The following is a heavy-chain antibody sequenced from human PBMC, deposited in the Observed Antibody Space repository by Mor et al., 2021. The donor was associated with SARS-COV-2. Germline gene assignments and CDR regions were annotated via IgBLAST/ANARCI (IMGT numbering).Heavy chain of an antibody. D-gene: IGHD4-17*01. V-gene: IGHV3-33*01. J-gene: IGHJ6*01. CDR2: WYDGSNK. Sequence: WYDGSNKYYADSVKGRLTISRDNSKNTLYLQMNSLRAEDTALYYCARERRTTVTTHYYYYGM. CDR3: ARERRTTVTTHYYYYGM.